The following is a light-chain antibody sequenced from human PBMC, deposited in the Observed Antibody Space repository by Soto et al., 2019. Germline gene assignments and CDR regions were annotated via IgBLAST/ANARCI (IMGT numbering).Light chain of an antibody. CDR1: QDIGSY. J-gene: IGKJ3*01. CDR3: QQYYSYPPFT. CDR2: AAS. V-gene: IGKV1-8*01. Sequence: AIRMTQSPSSLSASTGDRVTITCRASQDIGSYLAWYQQKPGKAPKLLIYAASTLLSGVPSKFSGSGSGTDFTLTINCLQSEDFATYYCQQYYSYPPFTFGPGTKVDIK.